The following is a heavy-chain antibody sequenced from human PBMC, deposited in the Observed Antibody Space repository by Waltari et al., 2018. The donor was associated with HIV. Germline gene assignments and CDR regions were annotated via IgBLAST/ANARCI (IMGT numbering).Heavy chain of an antibody. Sequence: QVQLVESGGGVVQPGTSLTLSGAVSGFTCSNLAIHWVRQSPAKGLEWLAVFWSDGVEISYADSVKGRFTISKDSSQKTLYLHLTSLRAEDTALYYCARGYSSSRWIPLYHWGRGTLVTVSS. CDR3: ARGYSSSRWIPLYH. CDR2: FWSDGVEI. V-gene: IGHV3-33*01. CDR1: GFTCSNLA. D-gene: IGHD6-6*01. J-gene: IGHJ4*02.